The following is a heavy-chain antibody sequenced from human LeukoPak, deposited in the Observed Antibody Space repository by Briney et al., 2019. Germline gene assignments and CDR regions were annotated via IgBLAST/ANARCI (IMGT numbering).Heavy chain of an antibody. CDR2: IFSSGNS. V-gene: IGHV4-61*10. J-gene: IGHJ4*02. CDR3: ARLRLHFDY. CDR1: GDSMSSGTYY. Sequence: SETLSLTCTVSGDSMSSGTYYWSWIRQPAGKRLEYLGRIFSSGNSNYNPSLKSRVTMSMDTSKSQFSLKLSSVTAADTAVYYCARLRLHFDYWGQGTLVTVSS.